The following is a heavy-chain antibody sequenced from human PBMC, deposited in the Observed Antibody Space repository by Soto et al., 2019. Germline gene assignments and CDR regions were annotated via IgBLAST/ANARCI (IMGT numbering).Heavy chain of an antibody. Sequence: PGGSLRLSCAASGFTFGSYAMSWVRQAPGKGLEWVSAISGSGGSTYYADSVKGRFTISRDNSKNTLYLQMNSLRAEDTAVYYYAKDLGTGTTYPVDYWGQGTLVTVS. V-gene: IGHV3-23*01. CDR3: AKDLGTGTTYPVDY. J-gene: IGHJ4*02. CDR1: GFTFGSYA. CDR2: ISGSGGST. D-gene: IGHD1-7*01.